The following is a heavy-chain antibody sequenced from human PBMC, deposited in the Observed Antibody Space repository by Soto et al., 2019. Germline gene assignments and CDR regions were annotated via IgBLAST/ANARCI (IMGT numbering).Heavy chain of an antibody. CDR3: AGGRRGPRPGGGGPQDSSSYSGRDV. V-gene: IGHV1-69*13. CDR1: GGTFSSYA. Sequence: ASVKVSCKASGGTFSSYAISWVRQAPGQGLEWMGGIIPIFGTANYAQKFQGRVTITADESTSTAYMELSSLRSEDTAVYYCAGGRRGPRPGGGGPQDSSSYSGRDVGGKGPRVT. D-gene: IGHD3-16*01. CDR2: IIPIFGTA. J-gene: IGHJ6*04.